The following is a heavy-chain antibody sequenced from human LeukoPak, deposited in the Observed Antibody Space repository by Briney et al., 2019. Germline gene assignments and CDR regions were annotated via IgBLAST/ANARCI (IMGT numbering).Heavy chain of an antibody. Sequence: QPGGSLRLSCAASGFTFSSYAMSWVRQAPGKGLEWVSAISGSGGSTYYADSVRGRFTISRDNSKNTLYLQMNSLRAEDTAVYYCARAVPDILTGYYVKYNWFDPWGQGTLVTVSS. V-gene: IGHV3-23*01. CDR1: GFTFSSYA. J-gene: IGHJ5*02. CDR3: ARAVPDILTGYYVKYNWFDP. CDR2: ISGSGGST. D-gene: IGHD3-9*01.